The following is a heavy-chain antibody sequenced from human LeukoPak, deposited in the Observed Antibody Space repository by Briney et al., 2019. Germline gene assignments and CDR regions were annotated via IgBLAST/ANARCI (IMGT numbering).Heavy chain of an antibody. CDR2: ISAYNGNT. J-gene: IGHJ4*02. CDR1: DYTFTSYG. V-gene: IGHV1-18*01. CDR3: LVLSGEDDFDY. D-gene: IGHD6-13*01. Sequence: ASVKVSCKASDYTFTSYGISWVRQAPGQGLEWMGWISAYNGNTNYAQKLQGRVTMTTDTSTSTAYMELRSLRSDDTAVYYCLVLSGEDDFDYWGQGTLVTVSS.